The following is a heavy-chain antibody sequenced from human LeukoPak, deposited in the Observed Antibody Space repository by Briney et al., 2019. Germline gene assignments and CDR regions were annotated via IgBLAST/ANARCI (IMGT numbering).Heavy chain of an antibody. J-gene: IGHJ5*02. CDR2: ISGSGTI. D-gene: IGHD3-10*01. Sequence: PSETLSLTCTVSGGSIHSYWSWIRQPAGKGLEWIGRISGSGTITYNPALQSRLTISIDTSKNRFSLKLMSVTAADTAVYYCARDSGTTGEVKFDPWGQGTLVTVSS. V-gene: IGHV4-4*07. CDR3: ARDSGTTGEVKFDP. CDR1: GGSIHSY.